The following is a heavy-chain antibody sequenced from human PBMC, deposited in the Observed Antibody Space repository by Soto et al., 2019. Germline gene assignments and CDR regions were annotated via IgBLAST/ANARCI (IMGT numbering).Heavy chain of an antibody. Sequence: QVQLVESGGGVVQPGRSLRLSCAASGFTFSSYAMHWVRQAPGKGLEWVAVISYDGSNKYYADSVKGRLTISRDNSKNTLYLQMNSLIAEDTAVYYCARGLYSSSSLYYYYYGLDVW. CDR1: GFTFSSYA. V-gene: IGHV3-30-3*01. CDR2: ISYDGSNK. CDR3: ARGLYSSSSLYYYYYGLDV. D-gene: IGHD6-6*01. J-gene: IGHJ6*01.